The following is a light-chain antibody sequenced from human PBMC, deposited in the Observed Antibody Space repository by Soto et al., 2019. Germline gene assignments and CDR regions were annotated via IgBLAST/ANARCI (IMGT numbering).Light chain of an antibody. V-gene: IGKV3-20*01. CDR3: QQYGGSPGCT. Sequence: EIVLTQSPGTLSLSPGERATLSCRASQSVSSSYLAWYQQKPGQAPRLLIYGASSRATGIPDRFSGSGSGTDFPLTISRLEHEDFAVYYCQQYGGSPGCTFGQGIKLEIK. CDR1: QSVSSSY. J-gene: IGKJ2*02. CDR2: GAS.